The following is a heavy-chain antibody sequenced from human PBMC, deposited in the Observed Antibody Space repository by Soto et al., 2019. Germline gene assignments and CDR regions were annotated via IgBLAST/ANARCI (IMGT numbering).Heavy chain of an antibody. J-gene: IGHJ4*02. D-gene: IGHD3-22*01. CDR3: AHRRRYYDSSGYYYLDY. V-gene: IGHV2-5*02. CDR1: GFSLSTSGVG. Sequence: SGPTCEPTQTLTLTCTFSGFSLSTSGVGVGWIRQPPGKALEWLALIYWDDDKRYSPSLKSRLTITKDTSKNQVVLTMTNMDPVDTATYYCAHRRRYYDSSGYYYLDYWGQGTLVTVSS. CDR2: IYWDDDK.